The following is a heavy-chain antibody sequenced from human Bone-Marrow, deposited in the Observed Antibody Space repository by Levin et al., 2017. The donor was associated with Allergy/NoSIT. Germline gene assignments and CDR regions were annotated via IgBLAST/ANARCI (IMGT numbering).Heavy chain of an antibody. CDR3: TAGIPTFWSGYYTGYYYYMDV. J-gene: IGHJ6*03. CDR1: GFTFSNAR. CDR2: IKSEPDGGTT. V-gene: IGHV3-15*01. D-gene: IGHD3-3*01. Sequence: GGSLRLSCAASGFTFSNARMSWVRQAPGKGLEWVGRIKSEPDGGTTDYAAPVKGSFTISRDDSKDMLYLQMNSLKTEDAAMYYCTAGIPTFWSGYYTGYYYYMDVWGKGTTVTVSS.